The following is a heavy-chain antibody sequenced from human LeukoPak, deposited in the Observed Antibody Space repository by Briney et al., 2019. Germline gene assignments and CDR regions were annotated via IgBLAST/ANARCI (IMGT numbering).Heavy chain of an antibody. V-gene: IGHV3-48*02. Sequence: GGSLRLSCAASGFTFSSYSMNWVRQAPGKGLEWVSYISSSSSTIYYADSVKGRFTISRDNAKNSLYLQMNSLRDEDTAVYYCARDGYSSGNMLGFFDYWGQGTLVTVSS. J-gene: IGHJ4*02. CDR2: ISSSSSTI. D-gene: IGHD6-19*01. CDR3: ARDGYSSGNMLGFFDY. CDR1: GFTFSSYS.